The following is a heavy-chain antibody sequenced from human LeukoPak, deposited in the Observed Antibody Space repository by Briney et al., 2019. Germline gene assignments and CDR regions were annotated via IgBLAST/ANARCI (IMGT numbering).Heavy chain of an antibody. CDR3: ARQLWLAADY. Sequence: PGGSLRLSCAASGFTFSSYSMNWVRQAPGKGLEWVSSISSSSSYIYYADSGKGRFTISRDNAKNSLYLQMNSLRAEDTAVYYCARQLWLAADYWGQGTLVTVSS. V-gene: IGHV3-21*01. CDR1: GFTFSSYS. CDR2: ISSSSSYI. J-gene: IGHJ4*02. D-gene: IGHD5-18*01.